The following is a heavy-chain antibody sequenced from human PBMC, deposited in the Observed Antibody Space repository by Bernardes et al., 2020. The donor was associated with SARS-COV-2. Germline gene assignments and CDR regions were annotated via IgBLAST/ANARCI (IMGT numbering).Heavy chain of an antibody. CDR3: ARDTPNYYDSSGGTMDV. V-gene: IGHV3-33*01. CDR2: ICDGERKK. CDR1: GLTRGSHD. Sequence: GGSLRLSCTEPGLTRGSHDRKSTRLDPGNRRESRIAICDGERKKYYADSVKGRFTISRDNSKNTLYLQMNSLRAEDTAVYYCARDTPNYYDSSGGTMDVWCQGTTVALSS. D-gene: IGHD3-22*01. J-gene: IGHJ6*02.